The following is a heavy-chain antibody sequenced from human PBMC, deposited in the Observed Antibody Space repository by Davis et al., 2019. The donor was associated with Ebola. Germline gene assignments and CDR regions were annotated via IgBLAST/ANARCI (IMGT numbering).Heavy chain of an antibody. V-gene: IGHV3-21*01. D-gene: IGHD6-19*01. CDR3: ARGRIAVAGKRNYYYYGMDV. CDR1: GFTFSSYS. Sequence: GGSLRLSCAASGFTFSSYSMNWVRQAPGKGLEWVSSISSSSSYIYYADSVKGRFTISRDNAKNSLYLQMNSLRAEDTAVYYCARGRIAVAGKRNYYYYGMDVWGQGTTVTVSS. J-gene: IGHJ6*02. CDR2: ISSSSSYI.